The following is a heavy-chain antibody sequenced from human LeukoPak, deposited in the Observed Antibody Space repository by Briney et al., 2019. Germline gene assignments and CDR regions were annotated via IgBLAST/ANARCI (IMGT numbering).Heavy chain of an antibody. CDR1: GYTFTSNY. CDR2: IYPRDGST. D-gene: IGHD6-6*01. V-gene: IGHV1-46*01. J-gene: IGHJ4*02. Sequence: ASVKVSCKASGYTFTSNYIHWVRQAPGQGLEWMGMIYPRDGSTSYAQKFQGRVTVTRDTSTSTVHMELSGLRSEDTAVYYCARDHKLLVHYYFDYWGQGTLVTVSS. CDR3: ARDHKLLVHYYFDY.